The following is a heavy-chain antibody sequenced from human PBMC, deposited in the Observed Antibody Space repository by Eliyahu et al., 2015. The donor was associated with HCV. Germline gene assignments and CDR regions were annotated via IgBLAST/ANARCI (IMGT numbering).Heavy chain of an antibody. CDR2: ISVYSGNT. Sequence: QVQLVQSGGEVKQPGASVKVSCKASGYXFTXYGIXWVRQAPGQGLEWLGWISVYSGNTEHAQKXQGRVTMTTDTSTNTAYMELTSLRSDDTAVYYCAKYREGYCRSNSCYSGFDYWGQGTLVTVSS. CDR3: AKYREGYCRSNSCYSGFDY. CDR1: GYXFTXYG. D-gene: IGHD2-2*01. V-gene: IGHV1-18*04. J-gene: IGHJ4*02.